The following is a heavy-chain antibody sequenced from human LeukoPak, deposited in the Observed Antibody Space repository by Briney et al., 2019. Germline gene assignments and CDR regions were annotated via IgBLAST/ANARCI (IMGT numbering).Heavy chain of an antibody. Sequence: PGGSLRLSCAASGFTFSSYAMSWVRQAPGRWLEWVSAAGTATDTSYADSVKGRFTISRDNSKNTLYLQMNSLGAEDTAVYYCAKEGSRRRFDFDSWGRGTLVTVSS. CDR3: AKEGSRRRFDFDS. CDR2: AGTATDT. D-gene: IGHD3-16*01. J-gene: IGHJ4*02. V-gene: IGHV3-23*01. CDR1: GFTFSSYA.